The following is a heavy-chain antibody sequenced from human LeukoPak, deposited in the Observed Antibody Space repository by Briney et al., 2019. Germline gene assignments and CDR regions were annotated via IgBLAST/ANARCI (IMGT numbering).Heavy chain of an antibody. CDR2: ICGDGTVT. D-gene: IGHD6-25*01. CDR1: GFIFSDFC. CDR3: IRDIRAADY. J-gene: IGHJ4*02. Sequence: GGSLRLSCAASGFIFSDFCMHWARQAPGKGLVWVSRICGDGTVTNYADSVKGRFTVSRDNAKNTVYLQMDSLKVEDTAVYYCIRDIRAADYWGQGTLVTVST. V-gene: IGHV3-74*01.